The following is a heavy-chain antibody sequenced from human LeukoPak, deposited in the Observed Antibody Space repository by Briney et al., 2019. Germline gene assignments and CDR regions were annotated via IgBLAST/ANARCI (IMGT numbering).Heavy chain of an antibody. D-gene: IGHD1-1*01. Sequence: GGSLRLSCAASGFTFSSYGVHWVRQAPGKGLEWVAVISYDGSNKYYADSVKGRFTISRDNSKNTLYLQMNSLRAEDTAVYYCAKQLLGTAGRFYYCGEGTLVTVSS. CDR3: AKQLLGTAGRFYY. J-gene: IGHJ4*02. V-gene: IGHV3-30*18. CDR1: GFTFSSYG. CDR2: ISYDGSNK.